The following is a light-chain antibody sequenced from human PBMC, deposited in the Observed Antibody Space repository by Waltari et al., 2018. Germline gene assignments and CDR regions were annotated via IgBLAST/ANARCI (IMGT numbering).Light chain of an antibody. J-gene: IGKJ4*01. V-gene: IGKV1-33*01. CDR1: QDIRKY. CDR2: DAS. CDR3: QQYESLPLT. Sequence: DIQMTQSPSSLSASVGDRVTITCQASQDIRKYLSWYQQKPGKAPKLLIYDASKLETGVPSRFSGRGSGTDFTFTISSLQPEDVATYYCQQYESLPLTFGGGTKVEVK.